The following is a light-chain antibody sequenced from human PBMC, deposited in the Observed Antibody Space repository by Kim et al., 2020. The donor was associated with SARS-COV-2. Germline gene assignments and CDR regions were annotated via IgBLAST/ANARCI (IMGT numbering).Light chain of an antibody. CDR3: QQYYNWPPWT. CDR2: DGS. J-gene: IGKJ1*01. V-gene: IGKV3-15*01. CDR1: QSVSSN. Sequence: VSPGERASLSCRASQSVSSNLAWYQQLPGQPPRLLIYDGSTRVSGVPDRFSGSGYGTEFTLTISNLQSEDFAVYFCQQYYNWPPWTFGPGTKLEI.